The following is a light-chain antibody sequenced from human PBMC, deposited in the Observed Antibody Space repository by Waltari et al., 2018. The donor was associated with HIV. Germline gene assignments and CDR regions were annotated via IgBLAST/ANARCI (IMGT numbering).Light chain of an antibody. J-gene: IGLJ2*01. V-gene: IGLV3-9*01. CDR1: DLGSRR. Sequence: SYEVTQPLSVSVALGQTARIPCAGNDLGSRRVQWYQQRPGQAPVLVIYRDRNRPSGIPERVSASNSGKMATLTINRAQGDDEAADFCQLWVSGLVGVSSHVIFGGGTKLTVL. CDR2: RDR. CDR3: QLWVSGLVGVSSHVI.